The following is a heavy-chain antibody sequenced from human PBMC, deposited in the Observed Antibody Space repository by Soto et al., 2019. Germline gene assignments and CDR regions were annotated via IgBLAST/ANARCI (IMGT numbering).Heavy chain of an antibody. Sequence: QITLKESGPTLVKPTQTLTLTCIFSGFSFSADGVGVGWIRQPPGKALEWLALIYWDAATRYSPSLTCRLTISKDTTNNQGVLTVTITDRVDTGTYCCSHAFGGTSWPNDAFDVWGQGTVVTVSS. CDR2: IYWDAAT. CDR1: GFSFSADGVG. D-gene: IGHD2-2*01. J-gene: IGHJ3*01. V-gene: IGHV2-5*02. CDR3: SHAFGGTSWPNDAFDV.